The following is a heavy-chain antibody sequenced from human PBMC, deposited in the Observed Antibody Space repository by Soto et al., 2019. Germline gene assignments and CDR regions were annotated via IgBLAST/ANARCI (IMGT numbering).Heavy chain of an antibody. CDR3: ARGGGYYYYYMDV. D-gene: IGHD2-15*01. V-gene: IGHV4-34*01. J-gene: IGHJ6*03. Sequence: QVQLQQWGAGLLKASETLSLTCAVYGGSFSGYYWSWIRQPPGKGLEWIGEINHSGSTNYNPSLKSRVTISVDTSKNQFSLKLSSVTAADTAVYYCARGGGYYYYYMDVWGKGTTVTVSS. CDR2: INHSGST. CDR1: GGSFSGYY.